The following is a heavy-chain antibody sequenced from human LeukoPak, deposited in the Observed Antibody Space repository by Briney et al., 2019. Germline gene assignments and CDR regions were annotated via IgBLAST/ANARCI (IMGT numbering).Heavy chain of an antibody. D-gene: IGHD6-13*01. CDR3: ARAFVTAAGFFDT. CDR1: GFTVSSSY. J-gene: IGHJ4*02. Sequence: GGSLRLSCAASGFTVSSSYMSWVRQASGKGLEWVSVIYSGGDTHYAGSVKGRFTISRDNSVNTLHLQMNSLRTEDTAVYYCARAFVTAAGFFDTWGQGTLVTVSS. V-gene: IGHV3-66*02. CDR2: IYSGGDT.